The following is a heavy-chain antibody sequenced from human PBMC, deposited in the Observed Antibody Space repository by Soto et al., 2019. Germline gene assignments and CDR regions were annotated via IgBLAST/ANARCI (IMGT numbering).Heavy chain of an antibody. V-gene: IGHV3-30*18. CDR3: AKTITLSPSDDSRGRGALIDH. CDR2: ISHEGNSK. Sequence: QVHLVESGGGVVQPGGSLRLSCAASGFTFSVFGMHWVRQAPGKGPEWVAVISHEGNSKHYADSVKGRFTICRDNAKNTLSLLMDSLRPEDTALYYCAKTITLSPSDDSRGRGALIDHWGQGTLVTVSS. D-gene: IGHD6-19*01. CDR1: GFTFSVFG. J-gene: IGHJ4*02.